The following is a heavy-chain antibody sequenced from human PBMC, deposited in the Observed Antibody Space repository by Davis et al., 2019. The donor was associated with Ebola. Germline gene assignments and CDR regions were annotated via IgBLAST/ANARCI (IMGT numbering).Heavy chain of an antibody. Sequence: PGGSLRLSCAASGYTFRIHAMSWVRQAPGKGLEWVSVIYDQSTAYADAVRGRFIISRDKSNNTLYLEMSSLRVDDTAVYFCARDGPNYDVDSWGQGALVSVSS. D-gene: IGHD3-22*01. CDR1: GYTFRIHA. J-gene: IGHJ4*02. V-gene: IGHV3-53*05. CDR2: IYDQST. CDR3: ARDGPNYDVDS.